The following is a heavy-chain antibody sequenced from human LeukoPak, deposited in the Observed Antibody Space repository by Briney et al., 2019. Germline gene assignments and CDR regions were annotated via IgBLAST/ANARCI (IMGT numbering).Heavy chain of an antibody. Sequence: GGSLRLSCAASGFTFSNYWMHWVRQSPGTGLVWVSRTNTDGTSTSYADSVKGRFTVSRDSAKNTVYLQMNSLTVDDTAVYYCARDSFAASYWGQGALVTVSS. CDR2: TNTDGTST. J-gene: IGHJ4*02. CDR3: ARDSFAASY. D-gene: IGHD6-13*01. CDR1: GFTFSNYW. V-gene: IGHV3-74*01.